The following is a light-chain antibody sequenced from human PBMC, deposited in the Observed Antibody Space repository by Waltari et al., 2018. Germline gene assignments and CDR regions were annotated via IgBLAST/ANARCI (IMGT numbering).Light chain of an antibody. CDR3: QQYDISPLT. V-gene: IGKV3-20*01. Sequence: EIVLTQSPGTLSLSPGERATLSCRPSQTVRPTYLAWYQQKPGQAPTLLIYGASSRATGIPDRFSGSGSGTDFSLTISSLEPEDFAVYYCQQYDISPLTFGGGTKVEIK. CDR1: QTVRPTY. CDR2: GAS. J-gene: IGKJ4*01.